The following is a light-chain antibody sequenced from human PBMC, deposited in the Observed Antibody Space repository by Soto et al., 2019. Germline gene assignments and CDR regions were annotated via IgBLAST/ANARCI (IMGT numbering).Light chain of an antibody. J-gene: IGLJ2*01. CDR3: AAWDDSLNGVA. CDR2: YDD. CDR1: SSNIGNNA. Sequence: QSVLTQPPSVSEAPRQRVTISCSGSSSNIGNNAVNWYQQVPGKAPKLLIYYDDLLPSGVSDRFSGSKSGTSASLAISGLQSEDEADYYCAAWDDSLNGVAFGGGTKLTVL. V-gene: IGLV1-36*01.